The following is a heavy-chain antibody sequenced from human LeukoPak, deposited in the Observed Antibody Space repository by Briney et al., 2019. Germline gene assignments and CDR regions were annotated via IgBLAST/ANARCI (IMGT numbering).Heavy chain of an antibody. V-gene: IGHV3-30-3*01. CDR2: ISYDGSNK. D-gene: IGHD3-10*01. CDR1: GFTFSSYA. Sequence: GRSLRLSCAASGFTFSSYAMHWVRQAPGKGLEWVAVISYDGSNKYYADSVKGRFTTSRDNSKNTLYLQMNSLRSDDTAVYYCARDARKGLLLWFGESFDYWGQGTLVTVSS. J-gene: IGHJ4*02. CDR3: ARDARKGLLLWFGESFDY.